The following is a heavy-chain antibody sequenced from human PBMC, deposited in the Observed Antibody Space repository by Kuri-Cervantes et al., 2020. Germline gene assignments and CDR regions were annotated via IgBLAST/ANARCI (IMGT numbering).Heavy chain of an antibody. CDR2: ISGSGHST. CDR3: AKEFSYGYFSAFDI. CDR1: GFTFSSYW. J-gene: IGHJ3*02. Sequence: GESLKISCAASGFTFSSYWMHWVRQAPGKGLEWVSGISGSGHSTYYADSVKGRFTISRDNSKNTLYLQMNSLRAEDTAVYSCAKEFSYGYFSAFDIWGQGTMVTVSS. D-gene: IGHD5-18*01. V-gene: IGHV3-23*01.